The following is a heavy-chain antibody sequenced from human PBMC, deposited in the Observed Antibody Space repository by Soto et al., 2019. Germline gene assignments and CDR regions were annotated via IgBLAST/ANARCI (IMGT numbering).Heavy chain of an antibody. CDR3: VSSLMGGRNY. J-gene: IGHJ4*02. CDR1: GFTFSSYW. Sequence: EVQLVESGGDLVQPGGSLRLTCTASGFTFSSYWMHWARQAPGKGLVWVSDINNDGSITRYADSVKGRFTISRDNARNTVYLQLNSLRVEDTALYYCVSSLMGGRNYWGQGTLVPVSS. D-gene: IGHD3-16*01. V-gene: IGHV3-74*01. CDR2: INNDGSIT.